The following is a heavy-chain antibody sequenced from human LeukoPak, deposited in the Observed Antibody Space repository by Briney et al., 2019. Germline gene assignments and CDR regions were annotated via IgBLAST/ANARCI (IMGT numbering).Heavy chain of an antibody. V-gene: IGHV4-59*01. J-gene: IGHJ5*02. D-gene: IGHD6-25*01. Sequence: SETLSLTCTVSGDSISAYYWSWIRQTPGKGLEWIAFIYSSGTTNYNPSLKSRVSISVDTSNNQFSLSVNSVTAADTAVYYCARGGASSEWFDPWGQGTLVTVSS. CDR2: IYSSGTT. CDR1: GDSISAYY. CDR3: ARGGASSEWFDP.